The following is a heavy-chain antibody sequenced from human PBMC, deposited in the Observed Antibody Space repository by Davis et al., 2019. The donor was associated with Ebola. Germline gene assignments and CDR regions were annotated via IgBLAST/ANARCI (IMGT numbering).Heavy chain of an antibody. CDR1: GYTFTSYY. D-gene: IGHD5-12*01. J-gene: IGHJ6*02. V-gene: IGHV1-46*01. CDR3: ARDSGGANLLRMDV. Sequence: AASVKASCKASGYTFTSYYLHWVRQSPGQGLEWMGLINPSDGSTFYAQKFQGRVTMTRDTSTRTVYMDLRSLRSDDTAVYYCARDSGGANLLRMDVWGQGTTVTVSS. CDR2: INPSDGST.